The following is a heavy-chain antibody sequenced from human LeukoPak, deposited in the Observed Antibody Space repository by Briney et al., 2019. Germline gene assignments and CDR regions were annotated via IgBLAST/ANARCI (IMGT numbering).Heavy chain of an antibody. CDR3: ARYCSGGSCHSEFDY. CDR1: GGSISSGSYY. D-gene: IGHD2-15*01. CDR2: IYTSGST. Sequence: SQTLSLTCTVSGGSISSGSYYWSWIRQPAGKGLEWIGRIYTSGSTNYNPPLKSRVTISVDTSKNQFSLKLSSVTAADTAVYYCARYCSGGSCHSEFDYWGQGTLVTVSS. V-gene: IGHV4-61*02. J-gene: IGHJ4*02.